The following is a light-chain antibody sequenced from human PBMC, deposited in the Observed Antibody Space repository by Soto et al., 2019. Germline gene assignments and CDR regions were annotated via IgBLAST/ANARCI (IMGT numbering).Light chain of an antibody. CDR3: QQYSSHWT. Sequence: DIQMTQSPSSLSASVGDRVTITFRSSQSISSYLNWYQQKPGKAPKLLIYQASSLENGVPSRFSGSGSGTEISLTISSLQPDDFATYYRQQYSSHWTFGQGTKVDIK. CDR2: QAS. CDR1: QSISSY. J-gene: IGKJ1*01. V-gene: IGKV1-5*03.